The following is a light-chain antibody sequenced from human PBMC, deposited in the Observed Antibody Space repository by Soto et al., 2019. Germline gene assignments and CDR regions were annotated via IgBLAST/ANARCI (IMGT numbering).Light chain of an antibody. V-gene: IGKV1-9*01. Sequence: DIQLTQSPSFLSASVGDKVTITCRASQGISDYLAWYQQKPVKAPKLLIYGASTLQRGVPSRFSGSGSGTEFTLTISSLQPEDFATYYCQQVNSFSLTFGEGTKVDIK. CDR3: QQVNSFSLT. CDR2: GAS. CDR1: QGISDY. J-gene: IGKJ4*01.